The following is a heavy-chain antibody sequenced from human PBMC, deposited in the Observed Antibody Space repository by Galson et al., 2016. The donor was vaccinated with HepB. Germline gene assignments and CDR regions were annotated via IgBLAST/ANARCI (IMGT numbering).Heavy chain of an antibody. J-gene: IGHJ6*04. V-gene: IGHV3-13*01. CDR2: IETAGDT. Sequence: SLRLSCAASGFTSSIHDMHWVRQVTGKGLEWVSAIETAGDTYYPDSVKGRFTISRENAKNSLYLQMNDLRAGDTAVYYCARGKSLLTMPWNYGLDVWGKGTAVTVSS. CDR1: GFTSSIHD. CDR3: ARGKSLLTMPWNYGLDV. D-gene: IGHD1-1*01.